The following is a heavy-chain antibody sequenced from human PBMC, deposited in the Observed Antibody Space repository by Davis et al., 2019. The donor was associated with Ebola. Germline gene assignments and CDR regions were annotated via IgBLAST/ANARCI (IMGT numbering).Heavy chain of an antibody. CDR2: LGTSADT. J-gene: IGHJ3*01. CDR1: GFTFTDYY. V-gene: IGHV3-11*05. D-gene: IGHD2/OR15-2a*01. CDR3: AKDNRNIWSEV. Sequence: GESLKISCAASGFTFTDYYMGWIRQAPGKGLEWVSTLGTSADTYYADSVKGRFTIFRDNSKNTLYLQMNGLRVEDTAIYYCAKDNRNIWSEVWGQGTMVTVSS.